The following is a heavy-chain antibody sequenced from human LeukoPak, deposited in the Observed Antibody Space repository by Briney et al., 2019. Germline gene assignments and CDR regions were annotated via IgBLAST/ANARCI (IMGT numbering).Heavy chain of an antibody. J-gene: IGHJ6*02. V-gene: IGHV3-23*01. Sequence: QPGGSLRLSCAASGFTFDDYGMGWVRQAPGKGLEWVSVIRGSTFYADSVKGRFTISRDDSKNTLYLQMNSLRAEDTAVYYCAKVAMIRGPMDVWGQGTTVTVSS. CDR1: GFTFDDYG. D-gene: IGHD3-10*01. CDR3: AKVAMIRGPMDV. CDR2: IRGST.